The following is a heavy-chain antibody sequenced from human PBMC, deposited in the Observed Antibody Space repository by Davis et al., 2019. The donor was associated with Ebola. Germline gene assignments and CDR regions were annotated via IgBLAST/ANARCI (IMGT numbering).Heavy chain of an antibody. D-gene: IGHD3-22*01. Sequence: ASVKVSCKVSGYTLTELSMHWVRQAPGKGLEWMGGFDPEDGETIYAQKFQGRVTMTEDTSTDTAYMELSSLRSEDTAVYYCASADTYYYDSSGYYPYHYYYYGMDVWGQGTTVTVSS. CDR3: ASADTYYYDSSGYYPYHYYYYGMDV. V-gene: IGHV1-24*01. CDR2: FDPEDGET. J-gene: IGHJ6*02. CDR1: GYTLTELS.